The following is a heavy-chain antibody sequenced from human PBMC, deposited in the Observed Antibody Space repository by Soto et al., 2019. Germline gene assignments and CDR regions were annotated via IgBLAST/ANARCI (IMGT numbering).Heavy chain of an antibody. D-gene: IGHD5-18*01. V-gene: IGHV4-39*01. CDR1: GGSIISSSYY. CDR2: IYYSGST. CDR3: ARRVDTAMVRYYYYGMDV. J-gene: IGHJ6*02. Sequence: PSETLSLTCTVSGGSIISSSYYWGWIRQPPGKALEWIGSIYYSGSTYYNPSLKSRVTISVDTSKNQFSLKLSSVTAADTAVYYCARRVDTAMVRYYYYGMDVWGQGTTVTVSS.